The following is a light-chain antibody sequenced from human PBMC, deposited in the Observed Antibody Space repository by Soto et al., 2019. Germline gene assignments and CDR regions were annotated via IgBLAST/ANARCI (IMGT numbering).Light chain of an antibody. J-gene: IGLJ3*02. CDR1: SSNIGADSG. Sequence: QSVLTQPPSVSGAPGQRVIISCTGSSSNIGADSGVHWYQQLPGTATKLLIYGDNNRPSGVPDRFSGSKSGTSASLAIPGLHAEYEADYYCQSYDSSLSGRVFGGGTKVTVL. CDR3: QSYDSSLSGRV. V-gene: IGLV1-40*01. CDR2: GDN.